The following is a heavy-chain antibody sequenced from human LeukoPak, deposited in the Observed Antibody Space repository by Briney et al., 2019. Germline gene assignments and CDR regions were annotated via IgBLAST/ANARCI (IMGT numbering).Heavy chain of an antibody. J-gene: IGHJ3*02. CDR3: ARPLDYYDSSGYYGAFDI. V-gene: IGHV5-51*01. CDR2: IYPGDSDT. D-gene: IGHD3-22*01. Sequence: GEPLKISCKGSGYSFTSYWIGWVRQMPGKGLEWMGIIYPGDSDTRYSPSFQGQVTISADKSISTAYLQWSSLKASDIAMYYCARPLDYYDSSGYYGAFDIWGQGTMVTVSS. CDR1: GYSFTSYW.